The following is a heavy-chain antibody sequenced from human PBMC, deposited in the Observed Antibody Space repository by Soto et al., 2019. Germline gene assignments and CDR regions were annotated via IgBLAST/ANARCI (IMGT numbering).Heavy chain of an antibody. Sequence: GASVKVSCKASGYTFTGNYMHWVRQAPGQGLEWMGWIYPNSGGTNYAQKFQGRATMTRDTSISTAYMELSRLRSDDTAIYYCARDSYYDILTGYSRNAFDIWGQGTMVTVSS. J-gene: IGHJ3*02. CDR1: GYTFTGNY. CDR3: ARDSYYDILTGYSRNAFDI. D-gene: IGHD3-9*01. CDR2: IYPNSGGT. V-gene: IGHV1-2*02.